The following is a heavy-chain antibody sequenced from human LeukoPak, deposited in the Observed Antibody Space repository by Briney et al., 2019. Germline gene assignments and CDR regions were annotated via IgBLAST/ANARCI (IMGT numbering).Heavy chain of an antibody. V-gene: IGHV3-7*05. Sequence: PGGSLRLSCAASGFTFSGSAMHWVRQASGKGLEWVANIKQDGSEKYYVDSVKGRFTISRDNAKNSLYLQMNSLRAEDTAVYYCARDLIVVVPAANYYYYYGMDVWGQGTTVTVSS. CDR3: ARDLIVVVPAANYYYYYGMDV. D-gene: IGHD2-2*01. CDR2: IKQDGSEK. J-gene: IGHJ6*02. CDR1: GFTFSGSA.